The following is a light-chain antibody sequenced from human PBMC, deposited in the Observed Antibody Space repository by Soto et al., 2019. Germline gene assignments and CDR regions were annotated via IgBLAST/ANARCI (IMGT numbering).Light chain of an antibody. Sequence: EILMTQSPATLSVSPGERATLSCRASQSVNYNSAWYQQKPGQAPRLLIYGASTRATGIPARFSGSGSGTEFTLTISSLQSEDFAVYYCQQYTNWPVMYTFGQGTKVEIK. CDR2: GAS. V-gene: IGKV3-15*01. J-gene: IGKJ2*01. CDR3: QQYTNWPVMYT. CDR1: QSVNYN.